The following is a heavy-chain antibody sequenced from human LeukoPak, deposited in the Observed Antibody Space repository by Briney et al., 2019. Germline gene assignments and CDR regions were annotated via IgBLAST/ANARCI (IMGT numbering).Heavy chain of an antibody. CDR3: ASGSSPTYFDY. CDR1: GSIFTSYW. CDR2: IYPGDSDT. V-gene: IGHV5-51*01. Sequence: GASLQICGEGAGSIFTSYWSGWGRQLPGKGLEWRGIIYPGDSDTRNSPSCQGQVTISADKSISTPYLQWSSLKASDTAMYYCASGSSPTYFDYWGQGTLVTVSS. J-gene: IGHJ4*02. D-gene: IGHD6-13*01.